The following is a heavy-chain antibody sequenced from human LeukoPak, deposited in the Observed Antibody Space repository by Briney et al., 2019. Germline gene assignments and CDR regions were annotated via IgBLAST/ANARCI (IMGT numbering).Heavy chain of an antibody. CDR1: GGSISSGDYY. CDR3: ARGRRRLDILTGYPYSYFDY. CDR2: INYSGST. D-gene: IGHD3-9*01. J-gene: IGHJ4*02. Sequence: SQTLSLTCTVSGGSISSGDYYWSWTRQPPGKGLEWIGYINYSGSTYYNPSLKSRVTISVDTSKNQFSLKLSSVTAADTAVYYCARGRRRLDILTGYPYSYFDYWGQGTLVTVSS. V-gene: IGHV4-30-4*01.